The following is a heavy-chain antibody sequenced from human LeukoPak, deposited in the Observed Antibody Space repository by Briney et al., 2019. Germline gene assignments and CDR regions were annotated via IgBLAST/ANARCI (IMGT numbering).Heavy chain of an antibody. CDR2: IYSGGSA. V-gene: IGHV4-59*08. CDR1: GGSLNGHY. Sequence: SETLSLTCSVSGGSLNGHYWNWIRQSPGKGLEWLGYIYSGGSANYNPSLKSRVTFSLDAPENQFSLRLTSVTAADTAVYYCARHTYGYTFGHWGQGILVTVSS. D-gene: IGHD5-18*01. J-gene: IGHJ4*02. CDR3: ARHTYGYTFGH.